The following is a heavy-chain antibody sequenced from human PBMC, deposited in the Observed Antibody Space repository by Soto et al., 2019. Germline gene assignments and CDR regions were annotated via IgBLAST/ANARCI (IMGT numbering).Heavy chain of an antibody. D-gene: IGHD1-20*01. Sequence: SETLSLTCTVSGGPIITGGYFWTWIRQRPGKGLEWIGNIYYTGATSYNPSLKSRLTISFDTSKNQFSPKLTSVTAADTAVYFCARDRLSHDGNNSFFDYCGQGTLVTVSS. V-gene: IGHV4-31*03. CDR2: IYYTGAT. CDR3: ARDRLSHDGNNSFFDY. J-gene: IGHJ4*02. CDR1: GGPIITGGYF.